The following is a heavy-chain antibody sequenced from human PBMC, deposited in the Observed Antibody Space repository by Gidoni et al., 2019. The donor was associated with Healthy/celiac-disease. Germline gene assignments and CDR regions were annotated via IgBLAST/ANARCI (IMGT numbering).Heavy chain of an antibody. CDR1: GFTFRGYA. D-gene: IGHD3-22*01. CDR3: AKKGMIVVVTYFDY. J-gene: IGHJ4*02. CDR2: ISGSGGST. V-gene: IGHV3-23*01. Sequence: EVQLLESGGGLVQPGGSLRLPCAASGFTFRGYAMSWVRQAPGKGLEWVSAISGSGGSTYYADSVKGRFTISRDNSKNTLYLQMNSLRAEDTAVYYCAKKGMIVVVTYFDYWGQGTLVTVSS.